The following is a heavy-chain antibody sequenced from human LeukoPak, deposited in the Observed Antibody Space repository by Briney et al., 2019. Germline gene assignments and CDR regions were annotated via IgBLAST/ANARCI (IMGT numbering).Heavy chain of an antibody. CDR2: INAGNGNT. Sequence: GASVKVSCKASGYTFTSYAMHWVRQAPGQRLEWMGWINAGNGNTKYSQKFQGRVTITRDTSASTAYMELSSLRSEDTAVYYCARGHDTKNWNQRSHWFDPWGQGTLVTVSS. D-gene: IGHD1-1*01. CDR3: ARGHDTKNWNQRSHWFDP. J-gene: IGHJ5*02. CDR1: GYTFTSYA. V-gene: IGHV1-3*01.